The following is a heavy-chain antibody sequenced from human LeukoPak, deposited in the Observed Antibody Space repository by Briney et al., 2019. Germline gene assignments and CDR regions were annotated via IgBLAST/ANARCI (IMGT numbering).Heavy chain of an antibody. D-gene: IGHD3-10*01. Sequence: SETLSLTCSASGGSISSSSSYWGCIRQPPGKGLEWIGSIYYSGSSFDNPALKSRVTISVDTSKNQFSLKLSSVTAADTAVYYCARVEEGYGSGRRENYYYYYMDVWGKGTTVTISS. V-gene: IGHV4-39*07. CDR1: GGSISSSSSY. CDR3: ARVEEGYGSGRRENYYYYYMDV. CDR2: IYYSGSS. J-gene: IGHJ6*03.